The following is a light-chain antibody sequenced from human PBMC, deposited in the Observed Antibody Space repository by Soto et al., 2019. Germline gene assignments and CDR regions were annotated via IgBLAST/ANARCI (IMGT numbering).Light chain of an antibody. J-gene: IGKJ2*01. V-gene: IGKV3-11*01. CDR1: QSVGSY. Sequence: EIVLTQSPATLSLSPGQRATLSCRASQSVGSYLAWYQQKPGQAPRLLIYDASNRATGMPDRFSGSGSGTDLTLPISSLEPEDFAVYYCHQRSNWPRTFGQGTKLEIK. CDR3: HQRSNWPRT. CDR2: DAS.